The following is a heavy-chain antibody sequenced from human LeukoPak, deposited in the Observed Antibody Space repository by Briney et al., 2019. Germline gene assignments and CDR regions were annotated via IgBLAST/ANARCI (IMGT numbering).Heavy chain of an antibody. V-gene: IGHV3-21*01. CDR2: ISSSSSYI. CDR1: GFTFSDYT. J-gene: IGHJ3*02. CDR3: ARGYTNAFDI. Sequence: GGSLRLSCAASGFTFSDYTMNWVRQAPGKGLEWFSSISSSSSYIYYADSVKGRFTISRDNAKNSLYLQMNSLRAEDTAVYYCARGYTNAFDIWGQGTMVTVSS. D-gene: IGHD1-14*01.